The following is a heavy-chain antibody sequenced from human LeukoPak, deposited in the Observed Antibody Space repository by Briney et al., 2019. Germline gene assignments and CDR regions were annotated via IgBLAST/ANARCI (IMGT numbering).Heavy chain of an antibody. D-gene: IGHD1-26*01. J-gene: IGHJ4*02. V-gene: IGHV1-46*01. CDR2: INPSGGST. Sequence: ASVKVSCKASGYTFTSYYMHWVRQAPGQGLEWMGIINPSGGSTSYAQKFQGRVTMTRDTSTSTAYMELSSLRSEDTAVYYCARESGSYYYDYWSQGTLVTVSS. CDR1: GYTFTSYY. CDR3: ARESGSYYYDY.